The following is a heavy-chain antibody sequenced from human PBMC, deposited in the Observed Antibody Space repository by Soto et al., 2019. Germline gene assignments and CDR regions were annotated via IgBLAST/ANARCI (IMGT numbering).Heavy chain of an antibody. D-gene: IGHD5-12*01. CDR2: TYYRSKWYN. CDR1: GDSVSSNSAA. CDR3: VRAGDYSGYGLRG. Sequence: SQTRSLTCAISGDSVSSNSAAWNWIRQSPSRGLEWLGRTYYRSKWYNEYAVSVKSRIIIKPDTSKNQFSLQLNSVTPEDPAVYYCVRAGDYSGYGLRGWGQGIQDTVSS. V-gene: IGHV6-1*01. J-gene: IGHJ4*02.